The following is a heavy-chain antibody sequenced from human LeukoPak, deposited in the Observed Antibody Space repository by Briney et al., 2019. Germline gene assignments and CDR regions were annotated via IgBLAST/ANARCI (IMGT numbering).Heavy chain of an antibody. Sequence: PGGSLRLSCAGSGFTFSNAWMSWVRQVPGKGLEWVGRIKSKPNGETTDYAASVEGRFTVSRDDSKNTAYLQMNSLKTEDTAVYYCEAEITGTTDWGQGTLVTVSS. CDR3: EAEITGTTD. J-gene: IGHJ4*02. CDR2: IKSKPNGETT. D-gene: IGHD1-7*01. V-gene: IGHV3-15*01. CDR1: GFTFSNAW.